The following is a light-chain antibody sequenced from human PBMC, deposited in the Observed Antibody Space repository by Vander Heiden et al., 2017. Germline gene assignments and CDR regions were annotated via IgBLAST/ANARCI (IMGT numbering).Light chain of an antibody. CDR2: SNS. CDR3: ATWDDSLKGWV. V-gene: IGLV1-44*01. J-gene: IGLJ3*02. Sequence: QSVLTQPPSASGTPGQRVTSSCSGSDSNIAYNTVNWYQQLPGTAPKLLIYSNSQRPSGVPDRFSASLAISELQSEDEADYYCATWDDSLKGWVFGGGTKLTVL. CDR1: DSNIAYNT.